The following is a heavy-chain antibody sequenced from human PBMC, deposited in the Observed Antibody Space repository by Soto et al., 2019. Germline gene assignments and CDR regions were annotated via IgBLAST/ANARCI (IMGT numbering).Heavy chain of an antibody. D-gene: IGHD3-22*01. CDR3: ARDPDYYDSSGPLRY. J-gene: IGHJ4*02. Sequence: GGSLRLSCAASGFTFSSYGMHWVRQAPGKGLEWVAVIWYDGSNKYYADSVKGRFTISRDNSKNTLYLQMNSLRAEDTAVYYCARDPDYYDSSGPLRYRGQGTLVTVSS. CDR2: IWYDGSNK. CDR1: GFTFSSYG. V-gene: IGHV3-33*01.